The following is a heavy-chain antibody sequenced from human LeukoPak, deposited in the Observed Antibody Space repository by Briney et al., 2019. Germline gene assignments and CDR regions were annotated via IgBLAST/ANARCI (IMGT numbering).Heavy chain of an antibody. CDR1: GYSFTSYW. D-gene: IGHD3-3*01. CDR3: ARFGRRSITIFGVSRGNWFDP. V-gene: IGHV5-51*01. CDR2: IYPGDSDT. J-gene: IGHJ5*02. Sequence: GESLKISCKGSGYSFTSYWIGWVRQMPGKGLELMGIIYPGDSDTRYSPSFQGQVTISADKSISTAYLQWSSLKASDTAMYYCARFGRRSITIFGVSRGNWFDPWGQGTLVTVSS.